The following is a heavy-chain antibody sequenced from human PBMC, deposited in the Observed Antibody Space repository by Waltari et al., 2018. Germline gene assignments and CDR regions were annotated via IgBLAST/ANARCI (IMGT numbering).Heavy chain of an antibody. CDR2: ISGSGGST. V-gene: IGHV3-23*01. J-gene: IGHJ5*02. CDR3: AKDTTTIPTSRLDP. Sequence: EVQLLQSGGGLVQPGGSLRLSCAAYGFTFSSYAMSWVRQAPGKGLEGVSSISGSGGSTYYADSVKGRFTISRDNSKNTLNLEMNRLRAEDTAIYYCAKDTTTIPTSRLDPWGQGTLVTVSS. CDR1: GFTFSSYA. D-gene: IGHD3-9*01.